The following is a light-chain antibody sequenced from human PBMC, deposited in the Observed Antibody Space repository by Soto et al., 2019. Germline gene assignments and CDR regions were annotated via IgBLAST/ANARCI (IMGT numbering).Light chain of an antibody. J-gene: IGLJ2*01. CDR3: AAWDASLNGVV. CDR1: NSNIGSNP. Sequence: QSVLTQPPSASGTPGQRVTISCSGSNSNIGSNPVNWYQQLPGTAPRLLIYSADQRPSGVPDRISGSQSGPSASLAISGLQSEDEADYYCAAWDASLNGVVFGGGTQLTVL. CDR2: SAD. V-gene: IGLV1-44*01.